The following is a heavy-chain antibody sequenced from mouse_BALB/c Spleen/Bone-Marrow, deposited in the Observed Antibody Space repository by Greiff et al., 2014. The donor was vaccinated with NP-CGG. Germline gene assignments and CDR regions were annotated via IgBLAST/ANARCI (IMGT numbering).Heavy chain of an antibody. CDR2: TDPENGNT. V-gene: IGHV14-1*02. Sequence: DVKLVESGAELVRPGALVKLSCKASGFNIKDYYMHWVKQRPEQGLEWIGWTDPENGNTIYDPKFQGKASITADTSSNTAYLQLSSLTSEDTAVYYCAMITTYWGQGTTLTVSS. CDR3: AMITTY. CDR1: GFNIKDYY. J-gene: IGHJ2*01. D-gene: IGHD2-4*01.